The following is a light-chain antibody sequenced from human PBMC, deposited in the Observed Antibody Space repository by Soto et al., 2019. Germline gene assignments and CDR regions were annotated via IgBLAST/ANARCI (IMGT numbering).Light chain of an antibody. V-gene: IGKV1-8*01. Sequence: AIRMTQSPSSFSASTRDRVTITCRASQGISSYLAWYQQKPGKAPKLLIYAASTLQSGVPSRFSGRGSGTDFTLTIIGLHAEDFATHYCQQYSSYPRTFGQGTKVEIK. CDR1: QGISSY. CDR3: QQYSSYPRT. CDR2: AAS. J-gene: IGKJ1*01.